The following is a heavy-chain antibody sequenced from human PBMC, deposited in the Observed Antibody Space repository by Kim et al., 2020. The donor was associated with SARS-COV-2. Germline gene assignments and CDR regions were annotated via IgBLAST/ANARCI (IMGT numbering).Heavy chain of an antibody. V-gene: IGHV3-30*04. J-gene: IGHJ4*02. Sequence: GGSLRLSCAASGFTFSSYAMHWVRQAPGKGLEWVAVISYDGSNKHYVDSVKGRFTISRDNSKNTLYLQMNSLRADDTAVYYCARDFKVGGTISFDYWGQGTLVTVS. D-gene: IGHD1-26*01. CDR3: ARDFKVGGTISFDY. CDR1: GFTFSSYA. CDR2: ISYDGSNK.